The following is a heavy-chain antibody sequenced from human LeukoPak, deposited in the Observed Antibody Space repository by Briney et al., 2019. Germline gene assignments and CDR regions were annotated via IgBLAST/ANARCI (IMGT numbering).Heavy chain of an antibody. CDR3: ARGRLPKYYFDS. D-gene: IGHD4-11*01. CDR1: GFTFSTYA. CDR2: VSGSGDNT. Sequence: GESLRLSCAASGFTFSTYAISWVRQAPGKGLEWVSGVSGSGDNTYYADSVKGRFTVSRDNSKSTVYLQMNSLRVDDTAVYYCARGRLPKYYFDSWGQETLVTVSS. V-gene: IGHV3-23*01. J-gene: IGHJ4*02.